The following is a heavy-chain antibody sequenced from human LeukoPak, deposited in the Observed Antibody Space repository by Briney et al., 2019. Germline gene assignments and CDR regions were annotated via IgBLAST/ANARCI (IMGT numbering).Heavy chain of an antibody. CDR2: ISSSGSTI. Sequence: GGSLRLSCAASGFTFSSYEMNWVRQAPGKGLGWVSYISSSGSTIYYADSVKGRFTISRDNAKNSLYLQMNSLRGEDTGIYYCGRGHWGLDYWGQGTLVTVSS. CDR1: GFTFSSYE. V-gene: IGHV3-48*03. D-gene: IGHD7-27*01. J-gene: IGHJ4*02. CDR3: GRGHWGLDY.